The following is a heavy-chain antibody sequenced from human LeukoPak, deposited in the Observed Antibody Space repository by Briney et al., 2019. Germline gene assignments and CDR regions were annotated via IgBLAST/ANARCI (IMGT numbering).Heavy chain of an antibody. CDR1: GGSISSGSYY. V-gene: IGHV4-61*02. D-gene: IGHD3-10*01. CDR3: AREHPMVRGVIIYNWFDP. J-gene: IGHJ5*02. CDR2: ISTNGST. Sequence: SEMLSLTCTVSGGSISSGSYYWSWIRQPAGKGLEWFGRISTNGSTNYNPSLKSRVTISVDTSKNQFSLKLSSVTAADTAVYYCAREHPMVRGVIIYNWFDPWGQGTLVTVSS.